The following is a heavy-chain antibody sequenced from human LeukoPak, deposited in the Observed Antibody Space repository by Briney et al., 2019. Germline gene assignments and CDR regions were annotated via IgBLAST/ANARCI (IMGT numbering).Heavy chain of an antibody. CDR3: ARSQQQLVFWFDP. J-gene: IGHJ5*02. Sequence: ASVKVSCKASGGTFSSYAISWVRQAPGQGLEWMGRIIPILGIANYAQKFQGRVTITADKSTSTAYMELSSLRSEDTAVYYCARSQQQLVFWFDPWGQGTLVTVSS. V-gene: IGHV1-69*04. CDR2: IIPILGIA. D-gene: IGHD6-13*01. CDR1: GGTFSSYA.